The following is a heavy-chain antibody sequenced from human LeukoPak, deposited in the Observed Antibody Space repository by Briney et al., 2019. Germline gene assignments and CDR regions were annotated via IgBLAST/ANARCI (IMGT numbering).Heavy chain of an antibody. CDR3: ARSGQQLAPATWFDP. CDR1: GGSISSYY. V-gene: IGHV4-59*01. J-gene: IGHJ5*02. D-gene: IGHD6-13*01. CDR2: IYYSGST. Sequence: KPSETLSLTCTVSGGSISSYYWSWIRQPPGKGLEWIGYIYYSGSTNYNPSLKSRVTISVDTSKNQFSLKLSSVTAADTAVYYCARSGQQLAPATWFDPWGQGTLATVSS.